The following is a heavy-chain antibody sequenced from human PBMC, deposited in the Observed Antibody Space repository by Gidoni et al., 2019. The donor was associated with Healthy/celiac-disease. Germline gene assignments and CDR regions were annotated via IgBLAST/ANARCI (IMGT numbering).Heavy chain of an antibody. CDR1: VGSISSYY. Sequence: QVQLQESGPGLVKPSETLSLTCTVSVGSISSYYWSWIRQPPGKGLEWIGYIYYSGSTNYNPSLKSRVTISVDTSKNQFSLKLSSVTAADTAVYYCARQGRGLDAFDIWGQGTMVTVSS. CDR3: ARQGRGLDAFDI. D-gene: IGHD3-10*01. V-gene: IGHV4-59*08. CDR2: IYYSGST. J-gene: IGHJ3*02.